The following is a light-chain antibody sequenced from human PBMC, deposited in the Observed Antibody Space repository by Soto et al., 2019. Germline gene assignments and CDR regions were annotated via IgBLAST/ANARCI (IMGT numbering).Light chain of an antibody. J-gene: IGKJ2*01. V-gene: IGKV3-11*01. Sequence: EIVLTQSPATLSLSPGERATLSCRASQSVSSYLAWYQQKPGQAPRLLIYDASNRATGIPARFSGSGSGTDFTLTISSLEPEDFEVDYCQQRSSWPPYSFGQGTKLEIK. CDR3: QQRSSWPPYS. CDR2: DAS. CDR1: QSVSSY.